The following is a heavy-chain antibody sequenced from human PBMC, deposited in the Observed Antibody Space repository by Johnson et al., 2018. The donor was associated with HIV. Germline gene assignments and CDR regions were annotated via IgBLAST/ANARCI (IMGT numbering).Heavy chain of an antibody. D-gene: IGHD5/OR15-5a*01. CDR3: ARGIIVSPDAFDI. V-gene: IGHV3-30*04. CDR2: ISYDGSNK. CDR1: GFNFSSYD. Sequence: QVQLVESGGGVVQPGRSLRLSCVVSGFNFSSYDIDWVRQAPGKGLEWLAAISYDGSNKFYAASVKGRFTISRDNSKNTLYIQMNILRREDTAVYYCARGIIVSPDAFDIWGQGTMVTVSS. J-gene: IGHJ3*02.